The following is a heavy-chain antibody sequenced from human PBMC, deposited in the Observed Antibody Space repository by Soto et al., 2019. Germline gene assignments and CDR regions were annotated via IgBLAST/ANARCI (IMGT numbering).Heavy chain of an antibody. D-gene: IGHD6-19*01. CDR2: IYYSGST. CDR3: ARVYQQWLATTFDY. V-gene: IGHV4-39*01. CDR1: GGYISSSSYY. Sequence: SETLSLTCTVAGGYISSSSYYWGWIHQPPGKGLEWIGSIYYSGSTYYNPSLKSRVTISVDTSKNQFSLKLSSVTAADTAVYYCARVYQQWLATTFDYWGQGTLVTVSS. J-gene: IGHJ4*02.